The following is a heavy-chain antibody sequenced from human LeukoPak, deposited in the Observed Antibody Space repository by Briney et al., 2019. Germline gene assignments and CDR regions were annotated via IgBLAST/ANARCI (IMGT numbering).Heavy chain of an antibody. CDR3: AKGMITFGGVNFRYDAFDI. Sequence: PGGSLRLSCAASGFTSSSYAMSWVRHAPGRGLEWVSAISGSGGSTYYADSVKGRFTISRDNSKKTLYLQMNRLRAEDTAVYYCAKGMITFGGVNFRYDAFDIWGQGTMVTVSS. CDR1: GFTSSSYA. V-gene: IGHV3-23*01. CDR2: ISGSGGST. D-gene: IGHD3-16*01. J-gene: IGHJ3*02.